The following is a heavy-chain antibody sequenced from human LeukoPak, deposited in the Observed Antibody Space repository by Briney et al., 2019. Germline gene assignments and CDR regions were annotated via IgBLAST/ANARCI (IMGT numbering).Heavy chain of an antibody. CDR2: ISSSSSYI. CDR3: ARDRGASKWFSTYYYDSSGSGWFDP. V-gene: IGHV3-21*01. Sequence: GGSLRLSCAASGFTFSSYSMNWVRQAPGKGLEWVSSISSSSSYIYYADSVKGRFTISRDNSKNTLYLQMNSLRAEDTAVYYCARDRGASKWFSTYYYDSSGSGWFDPWGQGTLVTVSS. J-gene: IGHJ5*02. D-gene: IGHD3-22*01. CDR1: GFTFSSYS.